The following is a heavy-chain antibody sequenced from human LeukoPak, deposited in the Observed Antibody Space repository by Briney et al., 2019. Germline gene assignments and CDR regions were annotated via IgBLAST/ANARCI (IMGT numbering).Heavy chain of an antibody. Sequence: SETLSLTCTVSGGPMSSSSHYWGWIRQPPGKGLEWIGSIYYSGNTYYNPSLKSRVTISVDTSKNQFSLKLSSLTAADTAVYYCARDAYYYDSSGYYPDDAFDIWGQGTMVTVSS. CDR2: IYYSGNT. D-gene: IGHD3-22*01. J-gene: IGHJ3*02. CDR3: ARDAYYYDSSGYYPDDAFDI. V-gene: IGHV4-39*07. CDR1: GGPMSSSSHY.